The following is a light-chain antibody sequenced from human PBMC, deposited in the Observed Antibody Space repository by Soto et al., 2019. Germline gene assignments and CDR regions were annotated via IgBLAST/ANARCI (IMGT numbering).Light chain of an antibody. J-gene: IGKJ4*01. CDR3: QQYNNWHPLT. CDR2: GAS. V-gene: IGKV3D-15*01. CDR1: QSVSST. Sequence: EIVLTQSPGTLSLSPGERVTLSCRASQSVSSTLAWYQQTPGQAPRLLIYGASTRATGIPARFSGSGSGTEFTLTISSLQSKDFAVYYCQQYNNWHPLTFGGGTKVDIK.